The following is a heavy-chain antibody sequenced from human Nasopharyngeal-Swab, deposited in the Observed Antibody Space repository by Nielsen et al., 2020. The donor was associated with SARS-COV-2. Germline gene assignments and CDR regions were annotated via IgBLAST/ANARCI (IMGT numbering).Heavy chain of an antibody. CDR1: GFTFSSYA. CDR2: ISGSGGST. V-gene: IGHV3-23*01. J-gene: IGHJ4*02. Sequence: GESLKISCAASGFTFSSYAMSWVRQAPGKGLEWVSAISGSGGSTYYADSVKGRFTISRDNSKNTLYLQMNSLRAEDMAVYYCAKGDSGSYVGYFDYWGQGTLVTVSS. D-gene: IGHD1-26*01. CDR3: AKGDSGSYVGYFDY.